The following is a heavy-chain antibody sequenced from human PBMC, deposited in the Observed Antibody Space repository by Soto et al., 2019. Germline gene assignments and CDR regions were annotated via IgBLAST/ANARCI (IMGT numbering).Heavy chain of an antibody. J-gene: IGHJ4*02. CDR2: ISSSSSYI. V-gene: IGHV3-21*01. CDR1: GFTFISYS. D-gene: IGHD2-2*01. Sequence: PGGSLRLSCAASGFTFISYSMNWVRQAPGNGLEWVSSISSSSSYIYYADSVKGRFTISRDNAKNSLYLQMNSLRAEDTAVYYCAREARYKMLSRDYNRFGYWGQGTLVTVSS. CDR3: AREARYKMLSRDYNRFGY.